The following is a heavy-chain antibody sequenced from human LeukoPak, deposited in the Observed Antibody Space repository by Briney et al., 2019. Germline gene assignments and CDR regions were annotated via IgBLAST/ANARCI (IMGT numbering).Heavy chain of an antibody. CDR2: IYHSGST. CDR3: ATILGEYYHDSSGYPEDFDY. Sequence: SETLCLTCAVYGGSFSGYYWGWIRQPPGKGLEWIGSIYHSGSTYYNPSLKSRVTISVDTSKNQFSLKLSSVTAADTAVYYCATILGEYYHDSSGYPEDFDYWGQGTLVTVSS. D-gene: IGHD3-22*01. J-gene: IGHJ4*02. CDR1: GGSFSGYY. V-gene: IGHV4-38-2*01.